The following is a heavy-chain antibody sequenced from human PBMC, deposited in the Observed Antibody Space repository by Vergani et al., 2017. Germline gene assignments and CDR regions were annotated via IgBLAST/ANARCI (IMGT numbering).Heavy chain of an antibody. CDR2: IYRTGRT. V-gene: IGHV4-38-2*01. D-gene: IGHD3-9*01. J-gene: IGHJ4*02. CDR1: GFSIDNGYY. Sequence: QVQLQESGPGLVKPSETLSLTCAVSGFSIDNGYYWDWIRQPPGKGLEWIGSIYRTGRTHFNPSLKSRVTISVDTSNNHFSLRLNSLTAADTAVYYCAGRSGIVCDIFSGTQYFFDFWGQGTLVTVSS. CDR3: AGRSGIVCDIFSGTQYFFDF.